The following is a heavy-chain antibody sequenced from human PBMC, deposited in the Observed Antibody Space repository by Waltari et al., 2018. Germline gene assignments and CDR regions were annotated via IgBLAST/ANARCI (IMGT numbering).Heavy chain of an antibody. CDR1: GYTFTTYY. J-gene: IGHJ4*02. CDR2: IHPNSGET. D-gene: IGHD1-7*01. CDR3: VRENWYYDY. Sequence: QVRLVQSGAEVKKPGASVNLPCKTSGYTFTTYYVHWVRQAPGQGLQWMGWIHPNSGETNYAQNLQGRVPLTRDTSITTVYMELSGLTSDDTAVYYCVRENWYYDYWGQGTLVTVSS. V-gene: IGHV1-2*02.